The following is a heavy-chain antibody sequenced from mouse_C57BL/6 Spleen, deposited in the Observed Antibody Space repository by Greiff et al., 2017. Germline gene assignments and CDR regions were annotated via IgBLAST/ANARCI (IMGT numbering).Heavy chain of an antibody. CDR2: ISGGGGNI. J-gene: IGHJ4*01. CDR1: GFTFSSYS. Sequence: DVKLVESGGGLVKPGGSLKLSCAASGFTFSSYSMSWVRQTPEKRLEWVATISGGGGNIYYPDSVKGRFTISRDNAKNTLYLQMSSLRSEDTAWYYCARQGTGDAMDYWGQGTSVTVSS. CDR3: ARQGTGDAMDY. V-gene: IGHV5-9*01. D-gene: IGHD3-3*01.